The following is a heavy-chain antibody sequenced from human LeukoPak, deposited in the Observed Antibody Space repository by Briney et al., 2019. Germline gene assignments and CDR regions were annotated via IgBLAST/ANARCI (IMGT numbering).Heavy chain of an antibody. V-gene: IGHV6-1*01. CDR2: TYYRSKWYN. Sequence: SQTLSLTCALSGDSFSSNSAAWNWIRQSPSRGLEWLGRTYYRSKWYNDYAVSVKSRITINPDTSKNQFSLQLNSVTPEDTAVYYCARDIMVREGNWFDPWGQGTLVTVSS. CDR1: GDSFSSNSAA. D-gene: IGHD3-10*01. CDR3: ARDIMVREGNWFDP. J-gene: IGHJ5*02.